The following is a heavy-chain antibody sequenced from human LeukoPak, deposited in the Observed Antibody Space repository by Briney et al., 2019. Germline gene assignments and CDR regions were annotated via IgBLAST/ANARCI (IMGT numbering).Heavy chain of an antibody. CDR1: GFTFSSYN. D-gene: IGHD3-3*01. V-gene: IGHV3-21*04. CDR3: ARGVLEWLPHNWFDP. Sequence: GGSLRLSCAASGFTFSSYNMNWVRQAPGKGLEWVSSISTSSNYIYYADSVKGRFTISRDNAKNSLYLQMNSLRAEDTALYYCARGVLEWLPHNWFDPWGQGTLVTVSS. CDR2: ISTSSNYI. J-gene: IGHJ5*02.